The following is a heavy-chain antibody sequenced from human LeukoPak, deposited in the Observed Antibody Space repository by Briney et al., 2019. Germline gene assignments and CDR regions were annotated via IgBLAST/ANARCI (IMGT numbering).Heavy chain of an antibody. Sequence: SETLSLTCTVSGGSISSGSYYWGWGRQPAGTGLEWIGRIYTSGSTNYNPSLKTRVTISVDTPKNQFSLKLSSVTAADTAVYYCARTPWGFFDYWGQGTLVTVSS. CDR3: ARTPWGFFDY. J-gene: IGHJ4*02. D-gene: IGHD7-27*01. CDR2: IYTSGST. V-gene: IGHV4-61*02. CDR1: GGSISSGSYY.